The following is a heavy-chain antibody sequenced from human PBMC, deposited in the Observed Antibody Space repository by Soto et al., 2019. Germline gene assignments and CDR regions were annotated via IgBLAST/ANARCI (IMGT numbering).Heavy chain of an antibody. CDR3: ASVRGGYYYAMDV. V-gene: IGHV4-39*07. J-gene: IGHJ6*02. D-gene: IGHD3-10*02. CDR2: FFYGGKN. Sequence: PSETLSLTCTVSGGSISSSTYYWGWMRQPPGKGLEWIASFFYGGKNYYNPSLKSRVTISVDKSKNQFSLKLTSVTAADTAVYYCASVRGGYYYAMDVWGQGTTVTVSS. CDR1: GGSISSSTYY.